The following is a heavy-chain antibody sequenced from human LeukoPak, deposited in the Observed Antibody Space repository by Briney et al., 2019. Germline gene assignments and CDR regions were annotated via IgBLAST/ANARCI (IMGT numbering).Heavy chain of an antibody. CDR3: ARDAFDI. Sequence: PSETLSLTCTVSGGSISSSYWSWIRQPPGKGLEWIGSIYHSGSTYYNPSLKSRVTISVDTSKNQFSLKLSSVTAADTAVYYCARDAFDIWGQGTMVTVSS. V-gene: IGHV4-59*12. CDR1: GGSISSSY. CDR2: IYHSGST. J-gene: IGHJ3*02.